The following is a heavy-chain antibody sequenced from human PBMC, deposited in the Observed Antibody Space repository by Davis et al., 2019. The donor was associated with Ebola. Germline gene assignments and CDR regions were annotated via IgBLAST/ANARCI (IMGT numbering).Heavy chain of an antibody. CDR2: ISTSGSTI. J-gene: IGHJ3*02. CDR1: GFTFGNYN. Sequence: GESLKISCLASGFTFGNYNMNWVRQTPGKGLEWVSYISTSGSTIYYADSVKGRFTISRDNAKNSLYLQMNSLRDEDTAVYYCARDIVVVPAAIRSWDAFDIWGQGTMVTVSS. CDR3: ARDIVVVPAAIRSWDAFDI. D-gene: IGHD2-2*01. V-gene: IGHV3-48*02.